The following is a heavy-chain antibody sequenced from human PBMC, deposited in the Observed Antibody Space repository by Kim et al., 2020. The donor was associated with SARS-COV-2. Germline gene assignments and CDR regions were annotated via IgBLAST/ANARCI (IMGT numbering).Heavy chain of an antibody. CDR3: ASSYSSSSGFGY. J-gene: IGHJ4*02. Sequence: NYAQKFQGRVTMTRDTSISTAYMGLSRLRSDDTAVYYCASSYSSSSGFGYWGQGTLVTVSS. V-gene: IGHV1-2*02. D-gene: IGHD6-6*01.